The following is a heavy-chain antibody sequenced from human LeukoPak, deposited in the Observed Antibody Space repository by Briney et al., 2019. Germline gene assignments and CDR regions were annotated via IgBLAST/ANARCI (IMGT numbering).Heavy chain of an antibody. Sequence: GGSLRLSCAASGFTFSSYAMSWVRQAPGKGLEWVTFIRNDGSDKYYADSVKGRFTISRDNSKNTVYLQMNSLRAEDTAVYYCARDKGSWAFDIWGQGTMVTVSS. CDR1: GFTFSSYA. J-gene: IGHJ3*02. V-gene: IGHV3-30*02. CDR2: IRNDGSDK. D-gene: IGHD2-15*01. CDR3: ARDKGSWAFDI.